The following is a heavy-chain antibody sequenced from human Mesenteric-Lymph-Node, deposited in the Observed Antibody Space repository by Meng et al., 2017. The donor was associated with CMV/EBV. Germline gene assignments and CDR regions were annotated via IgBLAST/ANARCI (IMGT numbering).Heavy chain of an antibody. CDR3: VRHPDYRFDY. Sequence: GESLKISCAASGFTFSSYWMSWLRQAPGKGLEWVAHMNQDGRNKYHVDSVKGRFTISRDNAKNSLYLQMDSLRVEDTAVYYCVRHPDYRFDYWGQGNLVTVSS. CDR2: MNQDGRNK. V-gene: IGHV3-7*01. J-gene: IGHJ4*02. CDR1: GFTFSSYW. D-gene: IGHD4-11*01.